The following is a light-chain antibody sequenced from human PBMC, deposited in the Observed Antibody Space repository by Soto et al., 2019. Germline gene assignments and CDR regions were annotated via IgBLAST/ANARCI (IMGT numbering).Light chain of an antibody. CDR2: EVS. V-gene: IGLV2-8*01. CDR3: SSYAGSNNVV. CDR1: SSDAGGYNY. Sequence: QSVLTQPPSASGSPGQSVTISCTGTSSDAGGYNYVSWYQQHPGKAPKLMIYEVSKWPSGVPDRFSGSKSGNTASLTVSGLQAEDEADYYCSSYAGSNNVVFGGGTKLTVL. J-gene: IGLJ2*01.